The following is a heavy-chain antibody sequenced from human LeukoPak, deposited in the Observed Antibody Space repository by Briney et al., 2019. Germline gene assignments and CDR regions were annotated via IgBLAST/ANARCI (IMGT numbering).Heavy chain of an antibody. V-gene: IGHV3-23*01. J-gene: IGHJ4*02. D-gene: IGHD3-22*01. CDR2: ISGSGGST. CDR1: GFTFSSYA. Sequence: GGSLRLSCAASGFTFSSYAMSWVRQAPGKGLEWASAISGSGGSTYYADSVKGRFTISRDNSKNTLYLQMNSLRAEDTAVYYCARSGLTVLVVIRDWGQGTLVTVSS. CDR3: ARSGLTVLVVIRD.